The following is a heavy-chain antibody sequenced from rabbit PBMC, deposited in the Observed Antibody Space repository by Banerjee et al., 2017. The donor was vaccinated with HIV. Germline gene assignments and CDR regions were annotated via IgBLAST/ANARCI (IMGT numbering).Heavy chain of an antibody. CDR1: GFTLSNYW. CDR2: IYTGGGTT. CDR3: ARDLAGVIGWNFNL. Sequence: QEQLEESGGDLVKPEGSLTLTCTASGFTLSNYWICWVRQAPGKGLEWIGCIYTGGGTTYYASWAKGRFTISKTSSTTVTLQMTSLTAADTASYFCARDLAGVIGWNFNLWGPGTLVTVS. V-gene: IGHV1S45*01. D-gene: IGHD4-1*01. J-gene: IGHJ4*01.